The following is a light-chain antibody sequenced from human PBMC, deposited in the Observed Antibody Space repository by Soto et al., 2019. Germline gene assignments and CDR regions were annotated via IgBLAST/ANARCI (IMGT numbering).Light chain of an antibody. J-gene: IGKJ1*01. CDR3: QQYNDWPLT. V-gene: IGKV3-15*01. Sequence: EIVMTQSPATLSVSPGERATLSCRASQAVRSNIAWYQQKPGQAPRLVIYGSSTRATGFPARFSGSGSGTVFTLIISSLQSEDFALYYCQQYNDWPLTFGQGTRVEIK. CDR2: GSS. CDR1: QAVRSN.